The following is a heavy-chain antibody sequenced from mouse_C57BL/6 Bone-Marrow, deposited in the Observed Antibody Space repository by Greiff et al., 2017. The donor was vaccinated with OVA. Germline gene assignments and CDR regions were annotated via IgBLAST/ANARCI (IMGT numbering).Heavy chain of an antibody. D-gene: IGHD2-2*01. CDR2: IHPNSGST. Sequence: QVQLQQSGAELVKPGASVKLSCKASGYTFTSYWMHWVKQRPGQGLEWIGMIHPNSGSTNYNEKFKSKATLTVDKSSSTAYMQLSSLTSEDSAVYYCVYYGYQAWFAYWGQGTLVTVSA. J-gene: IGHJ3*01. V-gene: IGHV1-64*01. CDR1: GYTFTSYW. CDR3: VYYGYQAWFAY.